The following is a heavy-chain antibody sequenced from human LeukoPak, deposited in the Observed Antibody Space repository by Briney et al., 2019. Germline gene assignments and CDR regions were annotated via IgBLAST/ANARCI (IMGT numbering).Heavy chain of an antibody. V-gene: IGHV3-33*01. CDR3: ARDLVAAVAGTPTFDY. Sequence: GGSLRLSCAASGFTFSSYGMHWVRQAPGKGLEWVAVIWYDGSNKYYADSVKGRFTISRGNSKNTLYLQMNSLRAEDTAVYYCARDLVAAVAGTPTFDYWGQGTLVTVSS. J-gene: IGHJ4*02. CDR1: GFTFSSYG. D-gene: IGHD6-19*01. CDR2: IWYDGSNK.